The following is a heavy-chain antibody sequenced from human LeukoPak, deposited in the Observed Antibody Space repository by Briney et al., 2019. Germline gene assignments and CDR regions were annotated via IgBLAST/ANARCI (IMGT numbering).Heavy chain of an antibody. CDR3: ARGGSDPDY. CDR2: IKEDGSER. CDR1: GFTFTNYW. D-gene: IGHD3-16*01. J-gene: IGHJ4*02. V-gene: IGHV3-7*01. Sequence: GGSLRLSCGVSGFTFTNYWMTWVRQAPGTGLEWVANIKEDGSERNYVDSVKGRFTISRDNAKNSLHLQMNSLRAEDTAVYYCARGGSDPDYWGQGTLVTVSS.